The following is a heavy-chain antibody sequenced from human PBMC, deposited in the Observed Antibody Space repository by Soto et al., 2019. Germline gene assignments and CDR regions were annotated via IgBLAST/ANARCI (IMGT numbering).Heavy chain of an antibody. CDR2: IYYSGST. J-gene: IGHJ4*02. V-gene: IGHV4-59*01. Sequence: SETLSLTCTVSGGSISSYYWSWIRQPPGKGLEWIGYIYYSGSTNYNPSLKSRVTISVDTSKNQFSLKLSSVTAADTAVYYWARDHRGTATGLDYWGQGTLVTVSS. CDR3: ARDHRGTATGLDY. D-gene: IGHD1-7*01. CDR1: GGSISSYY.